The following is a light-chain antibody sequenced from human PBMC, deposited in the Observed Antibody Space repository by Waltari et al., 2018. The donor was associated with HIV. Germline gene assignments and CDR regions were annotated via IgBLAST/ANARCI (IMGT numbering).Light chain of an antibody. CDR1: TSNIENFA. J-gene: IGLJ1*01. V-gene: IGLV1-36*01. CDR2: HDD. CDR3: ASWDDSLNTYV. Sequence: QSGLTQPPSVSSAPRQRVIISCSGGTSNIENFALNLYQHPPGKAPRILIYHDDLLPPGVSDRFSASKSGTSASLAIRGLQSDDEADYYCASWDDSLNTYVFGTGTKVTVL.